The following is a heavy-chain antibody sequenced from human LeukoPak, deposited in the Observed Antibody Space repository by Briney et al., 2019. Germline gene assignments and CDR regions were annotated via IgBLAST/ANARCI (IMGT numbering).Heavy chain of an antibody. D-gene: IGHD6-19*01. J-gene: IGHJ6*02. CDR2: IIPIFGTA. V-gene: IGHV1-69*13. CDR1: GGTFSSYA. Sequence: SVKVSCKASGGTFSSYAISWVRQAPGQGLEWMGGIIPIFGTANYAQKFQGRVTITADESTSTAYMELSSLRPEDTAVYYCARARTVAGYYYYYYGMDVWGQGTTVTVSS. CDR3: ARARTVAGYYYYYYGMDV.